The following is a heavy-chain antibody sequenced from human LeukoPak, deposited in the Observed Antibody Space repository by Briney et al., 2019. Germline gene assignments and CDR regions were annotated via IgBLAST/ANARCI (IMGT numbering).Heavy chain of an antibody. V-gene: IGHV4-34*01. CDR3: ESGTQQQWSSF. Sequence: PSETLPLTCAVYGGSFSGYYWSWIRQPPGKGLEWIGEINHSGSTNYNPSLKSRVTISVDTSKNQFSLKLSSVTAADTAVYYCESGTQQQWSSFWGQGTLVTVSS. CDR1: GGSFSGYY. D-gene: IGHD3-10*01. CDR2: INHSGST. J-gene: IGHJ4*02.